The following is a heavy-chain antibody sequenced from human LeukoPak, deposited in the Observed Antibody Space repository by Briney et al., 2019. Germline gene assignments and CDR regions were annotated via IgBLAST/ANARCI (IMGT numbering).Heavy chain of an antibody. D-gene: IGHD2-2*01. J-gene: IGHJ5*02. CDR3: ATIVVVPAAAGNWFDP. CDR2: MNPNSGNT. CDR1: GYTFTSYD. Sequence: ASVKVSCKASGYTFTSYDINWVRQATGQGLEWMGWMNPNSGNTGYAQKFQGRVTMTEDTSTDTAYMELSSLRSEDTAVYYCATIVVVPAAAGNWFDPWGQGTLVTVSS. V-gene: IGHV1-8*01.